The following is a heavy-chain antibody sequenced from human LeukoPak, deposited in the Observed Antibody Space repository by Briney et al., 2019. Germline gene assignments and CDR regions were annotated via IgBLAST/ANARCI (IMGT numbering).Heavy chain of an antibody. D-gene: IGHD3-10*01. CDR2: INPSGGST. CDR1: GYTFTSYY. J-gene: IGHJ4*02. CDR3: ARARVRGVIDY. V-gene: IGHV1-46*01. Sequence: ASVKVSCTASGYTFTSYYMHWVRQAPGQGLEWMGIINPSGGSTSYAQKFQGRVTMTRDTSTSTVYMELSSLRSEDTAAYYCARARVRGVIDYWGQGTLVTVSS.